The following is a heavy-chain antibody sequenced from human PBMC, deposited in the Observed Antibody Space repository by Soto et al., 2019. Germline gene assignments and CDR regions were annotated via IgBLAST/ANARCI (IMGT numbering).Heavy chain of an antibody. V-gene: IGHV1-2*02. CDR3: ARDPHEGVYDY. Sequence: QVPLVQSGAEVKKPGASVKVSCKASGYTFTGYYLHWIRQAPGQGLEWMGWMRPDRGGANYAQKFQGRVSMTRDTSISTFYMELSRLRSDDTAVYYCARDPHEGVYDYWGQGTLVTVSS. CDR1: GYTFTGYY. J-gene: IGHJ4*02. D-gene: IGHD3-16*01. CDR2: MRPDRGGA.